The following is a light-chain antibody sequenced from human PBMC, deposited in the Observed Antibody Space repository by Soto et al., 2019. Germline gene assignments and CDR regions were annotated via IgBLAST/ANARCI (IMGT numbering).Light chain of an antibody. V-gene: IGKV1-9*01. Sequence: DIQLTQSPSFLSASVGDRVTITCRASQGITSDLAWYQQKPGKAPELLIYAASTLQSGVPSRFSGSGSGTEFTLTISSLQPEDFAVYYCQQYYDWPITFGQGTRLEIK. CDR1: QGITSD. CDR3: QQYYDWPIT. CDR2: AAS. J-gene: IGKJ5*01.